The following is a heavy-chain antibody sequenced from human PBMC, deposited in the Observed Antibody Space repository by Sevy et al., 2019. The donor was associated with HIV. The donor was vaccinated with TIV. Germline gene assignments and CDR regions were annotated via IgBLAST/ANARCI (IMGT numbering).Heavy chain of an antibody. Sequence: ASVKVSCKASGGTFSSYAINWVRQAPGQGLEWMGRIIPIPGIPNYAQKFQGRVTITADKSTSTAYMELSSLRSEDTAVYYCARDASPYCTSYSCYGGWFDPWGQGTLVTVSS. CDR1: GGTFSSYA. D-gene: IGHD2-2*01. J-gene: IGHJ5*02. CDR3: ARDASPYCTSYSCYGGWFDP. V-gene: IGHV1-69*04. CDR2: IIPIPGIP.